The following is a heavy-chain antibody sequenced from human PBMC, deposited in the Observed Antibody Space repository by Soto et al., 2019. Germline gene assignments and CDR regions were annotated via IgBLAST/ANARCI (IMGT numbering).Heavy chain of an antibody. Sequence: QVQLVESGGGVVQPGRSLRLSCAASGFTFSSYGMHWVRQAPGKGLEWVAVIWYDGSNKYYADSVKGRFTISRDNSKNXLYLQMNSLRAEDTAVYYCARGGRGGFGPANYFDYWGQGTLVTVSS. CDR2: IWYDGSNK. D-gene: IGHD3-10*01. CDR3: ARGGRGGFGPANYFDY. V-gene: IGHV3-33*01. J-gene: IGHJ4*02. CDR1: GFTFSSYG.